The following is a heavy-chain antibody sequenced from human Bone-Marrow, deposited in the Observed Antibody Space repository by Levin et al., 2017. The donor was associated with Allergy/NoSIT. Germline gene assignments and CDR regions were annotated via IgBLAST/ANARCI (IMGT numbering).Heavy chain of an antibody. J-gene: IGHJ4*02. V-gene: IGHV3-30*03. CDR3: ARDTYCSDTSCHVGVGDS. CDR2: ISYDGVNK. CDR1: AYSLNIYG. D-gene: IGHD2-2*01. Sequence: GGSLRLSCEASAYSLNIYGMHWVRQAPGKGLEWVALISYDGVNKYYADSVKGRFAISIDNSKRIVYLQMNSLRAEDTDPYFCARDTYCSDTSCHVGVGDSWGQGTRVTVSA.